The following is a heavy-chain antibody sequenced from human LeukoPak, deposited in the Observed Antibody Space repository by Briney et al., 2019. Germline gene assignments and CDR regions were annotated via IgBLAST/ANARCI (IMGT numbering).Heavy chain of an antibody. D-gene: IGHD4-11*01. V-gene: IGHV4-30-2*01. CDR3: ARSEGTVTPESWFDP. Sequence: SETLSLTCTVSGGSISSGGYYWSWIRQPPGKGLEWIGYIYHSGSTYYNPSLKSRVTMSVDTSKNQFSLKLSSVTAADTAVYYCARSEGTVTPESWFDPWGQGTLVTVSS. J-gene: IGHJ5*02. CDR2: IYHSGST. CDR1: GGSISSGGYY.